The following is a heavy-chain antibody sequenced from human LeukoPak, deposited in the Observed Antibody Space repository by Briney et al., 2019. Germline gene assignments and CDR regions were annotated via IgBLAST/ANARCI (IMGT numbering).Heavy chain of an antibody. CDR2: IYYSGST. CDR1: GGSISSGGYY. CDR3: ARQEGGIQQWSYYFDF. V-gene: IGHV4-39*01. Sequence: SETLSLTCTVSGGSISSGGYYWSWIRQHPGKGLEWIGTIYYSGSTYYNPSLKSRVTMSVDTSKNQFSLELTSVTPADTALYYCARQEGGIQQWSYYFDFWGQGTLVTVSS. J-gene: IGHJ4*02. D-gene: IGHD5-18*01.